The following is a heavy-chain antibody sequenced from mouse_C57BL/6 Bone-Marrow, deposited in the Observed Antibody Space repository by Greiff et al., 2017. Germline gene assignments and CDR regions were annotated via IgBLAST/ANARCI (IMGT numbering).Heavy chain of an antibody. J-gene: IGHJ3*01. D-gene: IGHD4-1*01. CDR2: IDPENGDT. CDR3: TTGDWDTYAY. V-gene: IGHV14-4*01. Sequence: EVQLQQSGAELVRPGASVKLSCTASGFNIKDDYMHWVKQRPEQGLEWIGWIDPENGDTKYASKFQGKATITADTSSNTAYLQLRSLTSEDTAVQCCTTGDWDTYAYWGEGNLVTVAA. CDR1: GFNIKDDY.